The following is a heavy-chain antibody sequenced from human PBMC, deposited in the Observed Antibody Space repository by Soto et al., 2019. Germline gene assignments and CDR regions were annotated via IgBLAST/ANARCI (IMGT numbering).Heavy chain of an antibody. J-gene: IGHJ6*02. D-gene: IGHD6-25*01. Sequence: PSETLSLTCTVSGGSISSSSYYWGWIRQPPGKGLEWIGSIYYSGSTYYNPSLKSRVTISVDTSKNQFSLKLSSVTAADTAVYYCAAIRLYGMDVWGQGTTVTVSS. CDR1: GGSISSSSYY. V-gene: IGHV4-39*01. CDR3: AAIRLYGMDV. CDR2: IYYSGST.